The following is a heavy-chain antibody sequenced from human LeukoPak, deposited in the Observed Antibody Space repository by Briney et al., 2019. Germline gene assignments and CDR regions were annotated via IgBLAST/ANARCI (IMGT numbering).Heavy chain of an antibody. V-gene: IGHV5-51*01. J-gene: IGHJ4*02. CDR2: IYPGDSDT. D-gene: IGHD2-8*02. CDR3: ARLWWGRSWTQGYFDY. CDR1: GYSFTSYW. Sequence: GESLKISCKGSGYSFTSYWIGWVRQMPGKGLGWMGIIYPGDSDTRYSPSFQGQVTISADKSINTAYLQWSSLKASDTAMYYCARLWWGRSWTQGYFDYWGQGTLVTVSS.